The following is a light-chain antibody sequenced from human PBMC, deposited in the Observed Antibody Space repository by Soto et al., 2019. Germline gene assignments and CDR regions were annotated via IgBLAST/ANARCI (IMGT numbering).Light chain of an antibody. CDR1: QSVSSSY. CDR3: QQYGSHPLT. J-gene: IGKJ4*01. CDR2: GAS. V-gene: IGKV3-20*01. Sequence: EIVLTQSPGTLSLSPGERATLSCRASQSVSSSYLAWYQQKPGQAPRLLIYGASSRATGIPDRFSGSGSGKDFTLTISRLEPEDFAVYYCQQYGSHPLTFGGGTKVEIK.